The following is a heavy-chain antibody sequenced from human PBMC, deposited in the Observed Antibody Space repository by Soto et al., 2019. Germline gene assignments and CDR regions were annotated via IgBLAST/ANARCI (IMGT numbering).Heavy chain of an antibody. CDR3: ARNLVCSSTSCSADSSYYAMDV. CDR2: IWHDGSKK. J-gene: IGHJ6*02. CDR1: GFRFSNYG. D-gene: IGHD2-2*01. V-gene: IGHV3-33*01. Sequence: GGSLRLSCAGSGFRFSNYGMHWVRQAPGKGLEWVAVIWHDGSKKYYADSVKGRFTISRDSSENTLYLQMNSLSADGTAVYFCARNLVCSSTSCSADSSYYAMDVWGQGTTVTVSS.